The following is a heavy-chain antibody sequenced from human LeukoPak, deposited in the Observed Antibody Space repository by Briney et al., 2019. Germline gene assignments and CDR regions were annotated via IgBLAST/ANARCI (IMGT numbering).Heavy chain of an antibody. CDR2: IYYSGST. J-gene: IGHJ6*03. CDR3: ARGPGDFWSGPPVRYYYYMDV. D-gene: IGHD3-3*01. V-gene: IGHV4-61*05. CDR1: GGSISSSSYY. Sequence: SETLSLTCTVSGGSISSSSYYWGWIRQPPGKGLEWIGYIYYSGSTNYNPSLKSRVTISVDTSKNQFSLKLSSVTAADTAVYYCARGPGDFWSGPPVRYYYYMDVWGKGTTVTVSS.